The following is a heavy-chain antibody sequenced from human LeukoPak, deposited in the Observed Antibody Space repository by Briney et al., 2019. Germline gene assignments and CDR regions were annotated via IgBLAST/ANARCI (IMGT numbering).Heavy chain of an antibody. V-gene: IGHV4-30-4*01. J-gene: IGHJ5*02. CDR1: GGSISSGDYY. CDR3: ARYCSGGSCYSELGFDP. CDR2: IYYSGST. D-gene: IGHD2-15*01. Sequence: SQTLSLTCTVSGGSISSGDYYWSWIPQPPGKGLEWIGYIYYSGSTYYNPSLKSRVTISVDTSKNQFSLKLSSVTAADTAVYYCARYCSGGSCYSELGFDPWGQGTLVTVSS.